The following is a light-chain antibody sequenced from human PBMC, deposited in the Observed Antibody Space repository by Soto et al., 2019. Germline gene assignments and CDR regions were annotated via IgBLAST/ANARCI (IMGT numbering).Light chain of an antibody. Sequence: QSVLTQPPSASGTPGQRVTISCSGSSSNIGSNSVYWHQQLPGTAPKLLIYRNNQRPSGVPDRFSDSKSGISASLAITGLQADDEADYYCQSYESSSLSGSVFGSGTKVTVL. V-gene: IGLV1-44*01. CDR2: RNN. CDR1: SSNIGSNS. CDR3: QSYESSSLSGSV. J-gene: IGLJ1*01.